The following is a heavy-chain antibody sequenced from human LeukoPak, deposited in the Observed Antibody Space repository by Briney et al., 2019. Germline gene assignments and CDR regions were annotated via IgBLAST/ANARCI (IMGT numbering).Heavy chain of an antibody. D-gene: IGHD2-2*01. J-gene: IGHJ6*02. CDR2: ISYDGSDK. V-gene: IGHV3-30*18. Sequence: PGGSLRLSCAASGFTFSSYGMHWVCQAPGKGLEWVAAISYDGSDKYYAGSVKGRFTISKDNSKNTLSLQMNSLRAEDTAVFFCAKDLRYCSGTSCYEASGMDVWGQGTTVTVSS. CDR1: GFTFSSYG. CDR3: AKDLRYCSGTSCYEASGMDV.